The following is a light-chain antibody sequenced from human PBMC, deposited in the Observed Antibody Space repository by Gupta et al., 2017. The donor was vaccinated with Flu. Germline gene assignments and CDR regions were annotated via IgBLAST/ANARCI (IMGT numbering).Light chain of an antibody. CDR2: EVT. CDR1: SSNIGSYDL. Sequence: QSALTQPASVSGSPGQSITISCTGTSSNIGSYDLVSWYQQNPGKAPKLIIYEVTKRPSGVSHRFSGSKSDNAASLTISGLQAEDEADYYCCSYAPPPSRCVFGTGTKVTVL. V-gene: IGLV2-23*02. CDR3: CSYAPPPSRCV. J-gene: IGLJ1*01.